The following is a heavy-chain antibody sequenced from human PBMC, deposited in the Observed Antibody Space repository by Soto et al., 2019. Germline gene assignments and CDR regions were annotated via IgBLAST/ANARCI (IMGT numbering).Heavy chain of an antibody. D-gene: IGHD3-10*01. Sequence: QVQLQESGPGLVKPSQTLSLTCTVSGGSISSGPYYWSWIRQVPGKGLEWIGYIYYSGSTDYNPSLTSRPTISLDTSKNQFSLKLSSVTAADTAVYYCARDKGGELLKASGMDPWRHGTKVSVS. CDR3: ARDKGGELLKASGMDP. CDR1: GGSISSGPYY. CDR2: IYYSGST. V-gene: IGHV4-31*03. J-gene: IGHJ6*02.